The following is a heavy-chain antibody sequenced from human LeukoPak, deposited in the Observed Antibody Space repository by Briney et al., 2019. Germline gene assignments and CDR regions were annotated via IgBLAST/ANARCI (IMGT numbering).Heavy chain of an antibody. CDR1: GFKFSSYS. Sequence: PGGSLRLSCAASGFKFSSYSMKWVRQAPGKGLEWVSFISSSSSYIYYADSLKGRFTISRDNSKNTLYLQMNSLRAEDMAVYYCAKPYYSYGYQFAYYFDYWGQGTLVTVSS. D-gene: IGHD5-18*01. V-gene: IGHV3-21*04. CDR3: AKPYYSYGYQFAYYFDY. J-gene: IGHJ4*02. CDR2: ISSSSSYI.